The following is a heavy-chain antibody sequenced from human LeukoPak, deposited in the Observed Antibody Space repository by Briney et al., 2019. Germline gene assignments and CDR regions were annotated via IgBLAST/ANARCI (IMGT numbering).Heavy chain of an antibody. CDR3: ARDLLGYCSGGSCYSNAGNWFDP. D-gene: IGHD2-15*01. V-gene: IGHV4-30-4*01. CDR1: GGSISSGDYY. J-gene: IGHJ5*02. Sequence: SQTLSLTCTVSGGSISSGDYYWRWIRQPPGKGLEWIGYIYYSGSTYYNPPLKSRVTISVDTSKNQFSLKLSSVTAADTAVYYCARDLLGYCSGGSCYSNAGNWFDPWGQGTLVTVSS. CDR2: IYYSGST.